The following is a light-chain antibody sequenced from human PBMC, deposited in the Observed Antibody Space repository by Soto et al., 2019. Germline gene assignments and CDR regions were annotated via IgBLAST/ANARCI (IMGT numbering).Light chain of an antibody. J-gene: IGKJ1*01. Sequence: DIQMTQSPCTLSASVGDRVTLTWRASQSISSWLAWYQQKPGKAPKLLIYAASSLQSGVPSRFSGSGSGTDFTPTISSLQPDDFATFYCQHYNTHSPKFGQGTKVDIK. CDR3: QHYNTHSPK. CDR2: AAS. CDR1: QSISSW. V-gene: IGKV1-5*01.